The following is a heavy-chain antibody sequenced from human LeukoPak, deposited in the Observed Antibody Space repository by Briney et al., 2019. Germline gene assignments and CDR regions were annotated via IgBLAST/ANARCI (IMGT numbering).Heavy chain of an antibody. V-gene: IGHV3-23*01. D-gene: IGHD2-15*01. CDR1: GFTFSSYA. J-gene: IGHJ4*02. CDR2: ISGSGGST. Sequence: PGGSLRLSCAASGFTFSSYAMSWVRQAPGKGLEWVSAISGSGGSTYYADSVKGRFTISRDNSKNTLYLQMHSLRAEDTAVYYCAKEYGYCSGGSCYTFDYWGQGTLVTVSS. CDR3: AKEYGYCSGGSCYTFDY.